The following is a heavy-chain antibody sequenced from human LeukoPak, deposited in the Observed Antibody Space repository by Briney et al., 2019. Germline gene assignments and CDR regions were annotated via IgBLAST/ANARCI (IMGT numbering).Heavy chain of an antibody. Sequence: SETLSLTCTVSGVSISSSSYYWGWIRQPPGKGLEWIGSIYYSGSTYYNPSLKSRVAISVDTSKNQFSLKLSSVTAADTAVYYCARLIRYFDWSARVFDYWGQGTLVTVSS. V-gene: IGHV4-39*07. J-gene: IGHJ4*02. CDR3: ARLIRYFDWSARVFDY. CDR1: GVSISSSSYY. D-gene: IGHD3-9*01. CDR2: IYYSGST.